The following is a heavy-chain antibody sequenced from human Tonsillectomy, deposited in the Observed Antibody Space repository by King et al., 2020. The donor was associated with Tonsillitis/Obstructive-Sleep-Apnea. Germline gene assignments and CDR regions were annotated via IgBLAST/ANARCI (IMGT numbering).Heavy chain of an antibody. V-gene: IGHV4-59*08. J-gene: IGHJ4*02. CDR2: IYYSGSX. CDR1: GGSISSYY. CDR3: ARRPRDSSGYYFDY. Sequence: QVQLQESGPGLVKPSETLSLTCTVSGGSISSYYWSWIRQPPGKGLEWIGYIYYSGSXNYNPSLKSRVTISVDTSKNQFSLKLSSVTAADTAVYYCARRPRDSSGYYFDYWGQGTLVTVSS. D-gene: IGHD3-22*01.